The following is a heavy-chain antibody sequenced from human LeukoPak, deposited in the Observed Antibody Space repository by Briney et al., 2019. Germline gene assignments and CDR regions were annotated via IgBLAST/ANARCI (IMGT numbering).Heavy chain of an antibody. D-gene: IGHD3-16*02. CDR2: IYYSGST. V-gene: IGHV4-59*01. Sequence: PSETLSLTCTVSGGSISSYYWSWIRQPPGKGLEWIGYIYYSGSTNYNPSLKSRVTISVDTSKNQFSLKLSSVTAADTAVYFCARGGEYVWGSYRYDLDYWGQGTLVTVSS. CDR1: GGSISSYY. CDR3: ARGGEYVWGSYRYDLDY. J-gene: IGHJ4*02.